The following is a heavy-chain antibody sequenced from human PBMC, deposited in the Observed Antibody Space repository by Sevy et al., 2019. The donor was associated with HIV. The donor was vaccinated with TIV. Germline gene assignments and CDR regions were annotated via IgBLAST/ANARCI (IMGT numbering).Heavy chain of an antibody. V-gene: IGHV4-59*08. CDR3: SGENAWGRGYS. CDR2: IYYNGHI. Sequence: SETLSLTCTVSGGSITSLYWNWIRQPPGKGLEWIANIYYNGHINYNPSLKSRVTLSLDTSRNQFSLRLSSVTAADTAMYYCSGENAWGRGYSWGQGTLVTVSS. CDR1: GGSITSLY. J-gene: IGHJ4*02. D-gene: IGHD1-26*01.